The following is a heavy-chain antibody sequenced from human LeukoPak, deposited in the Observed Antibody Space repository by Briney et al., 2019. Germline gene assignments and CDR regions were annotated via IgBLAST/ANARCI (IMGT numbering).Heavy chain of an antibody. D-gene: IGHD6-19*01. J-gene: IGHJ3*02. CDR1: GFTFSSYG. CDR2: ISYDGSDK. Sequence: GGSLRLSCAASGFTFSSYGMHWVRQAPGKGLEWVALISYDGSDKYYADSVRGRFTISRDNSKNTLYLQMNSLRAEDTAVYYCAKGLNPQWLYDAFDIWRQGTMVTVSS. CDR3: AKGLNPQWLYDAFDI. V-gene: IGHV3-30*18.